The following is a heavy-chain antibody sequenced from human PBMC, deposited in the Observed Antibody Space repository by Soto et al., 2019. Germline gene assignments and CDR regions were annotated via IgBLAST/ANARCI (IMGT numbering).Heavy chain of an antibody. CDR3: SRQYYYGPGPWY. J-gene: IGHJ4*02. CDR2: ISAYNGNT. V-gene: IGHV1-18*01. Sequence: ASVKVXCKASGYTXTSYGISWVRQAPGQGLEWMGWISAYNGNTNYAQKLQGRVTMTTDTYTSTAYMELRSLRYDDSPLYCCSRQYYYGPGPWYWGEGTLVTXSS. CDR1: GYTXTSYG. D-gene: IGHD3-10*01.